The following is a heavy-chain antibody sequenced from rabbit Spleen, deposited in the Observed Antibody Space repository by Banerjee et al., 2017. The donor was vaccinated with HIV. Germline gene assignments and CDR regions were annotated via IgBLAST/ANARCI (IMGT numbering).Heavy chain of an antibody. CDR3: ARDTGSSFSSYGMDL. J-gene: IGHJ6*01. CDR2: IAGSSSDFT. CDR1: GFSFSTVYW. V-gene: IGHV1S45*01. Sequence: QEQLVESGGGLVQPEGSLTLTCTASGFSFSTVYWIYWVRQAPGKGLEWISCIAGSSSDFTYSATWAKGRFTISKTSSTTVTLQMTSLTVADTATYFCARDTGSSFSSYGMDLWGPGTLVTVS. D-gene: IGHD8-1*01.